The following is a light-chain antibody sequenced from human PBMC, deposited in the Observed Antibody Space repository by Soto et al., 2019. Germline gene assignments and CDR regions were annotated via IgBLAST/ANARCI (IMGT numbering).Light chain of an antibody. CDR2: RNS. Sequence: QLVLTQPPSVSGAPGQRVTISCTGSSSNIGAGYDVHWYQQLPGTAPKLLIYRNSNRPSGVPDRVSGSKSGTSASLAITGLQAEDEADYYCQSYDSSLSGSVFGGGTKSPS. V-gene: IGLV1-40*01. CDR3: QSYDSSLSGSV. J-gene: IGLJ3*02. CDR1: SSNIGAGYD.